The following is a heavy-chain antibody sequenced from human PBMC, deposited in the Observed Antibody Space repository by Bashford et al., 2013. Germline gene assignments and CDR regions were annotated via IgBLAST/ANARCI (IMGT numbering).Heavy chain of an antibody. J-gene: IGHJ2*01. D-gene: IGHD4-17*01. CDR3: ARHRIDYGDYPNLDWYFDF. V-gene: IGHV4-39*01. CDR1: VIPSAAVVT. Sequence: SXTLPSPALSLVIPSAAVVTIGSGSASPQEGLEWIGNIYYRGSTHYNPSLKSRVTMSVDTSKNQVFLSLTSVTAADTAVFYCARHRIDYGDYPNLDWYFDFWGRGTLVTVSS. CDR2: IYYRGST.